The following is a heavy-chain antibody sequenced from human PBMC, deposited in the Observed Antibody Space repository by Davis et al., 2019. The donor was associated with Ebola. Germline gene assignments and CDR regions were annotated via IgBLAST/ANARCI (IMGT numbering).Heavy chain of an antibody. V-gene: IGHV1-3*01. CDR2: INAGNGNT. J-gene: IGHJ4*02. CDR1: GYTFTSYP. CDR3: ARVGAPSSSWYYFDY. D-gene: IGHD6-13*01. Sequence: AASVKVSCKASGYTFTSYPIHWVRQAPGQRLEWMGWINAGNGNTRYSQKFQGRVSITRDTSASTAYMELNSLISEDTAVYYCARVGAPSSSWYYFDYWGQGTLVTVSS.